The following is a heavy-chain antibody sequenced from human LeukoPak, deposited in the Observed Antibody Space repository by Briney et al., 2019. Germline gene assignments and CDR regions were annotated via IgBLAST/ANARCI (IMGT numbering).Heavy chain of an antibody. CDR2: IYYSGST. V-gene: IGHV4-59*01. CDR3: ARGMTQWLTLNWFDP. D-gene: IGHD6-19*01. Sequence: SETLSLTCTVSGGSISSYYWSWIRQPPGKGLEWIGYIYYSGSTNYNPSLKSRVTISVDTSKNQFSLKLSSVTAADTAVYYCARGMTQWLTLNWFDPWGQGTLVTVSS. J-gene: IGHJ5*02. CDR1: GGSISSYY.